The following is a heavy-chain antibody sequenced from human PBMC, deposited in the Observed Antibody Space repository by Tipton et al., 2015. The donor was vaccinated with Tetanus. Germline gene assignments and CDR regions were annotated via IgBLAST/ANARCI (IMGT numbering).Heavy chain of an antibody. J-gene: IGHJ6*04. CDR3: ARGDGYHYYYHMDV. V-gene: IGHV4-59*13. CDR2: FFYSGST. CDR1: GGSISNYY. D-gene: IGHD1-26*01. Sequence: TLSLTCTVSGGSISNYYWSWIRQPPGKGLEWIGYFFYSGSTNYNPSLKSRVSMTVGTSRNQFSLQLRSVTAADTAVYYCARGDGYHYYYHMDVWGRGTTVTVSS.